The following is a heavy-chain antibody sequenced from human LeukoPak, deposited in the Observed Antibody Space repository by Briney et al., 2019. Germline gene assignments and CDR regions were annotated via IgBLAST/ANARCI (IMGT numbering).Heavy chain of an antibody. D-gene: IGHD3-22*01. J-gene: IGHJ4*02. CDR1: GYTFTSYG. V-gene: IGHV1-18*04. Sequence: ASVRVSCKASGYTFTSYGISWVRQAPGQGLEWMGWISAYNGNTNYAQKLQGRVTMTTDTSTSTAYMELSSLRSEDTAVYYCASRTYYYDSSGPDYWGQGTLVTVSS. CDR2: ISAYNGNT. CDR3: ASRTYYYDSSGPDY.